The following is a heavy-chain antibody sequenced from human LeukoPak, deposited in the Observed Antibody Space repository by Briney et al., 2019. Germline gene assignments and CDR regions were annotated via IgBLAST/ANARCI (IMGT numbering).Heavy chain of an antibody. CDR2: INAGNGNT. D-gene: IGHD6-19*01. CDR3: ARDRTVAGPDY. Sequence: ASVKVSCKASGYTFTSYAMHWVRQAPGQRLEWMGWINAGNGNTKYSQKFQDRVTITRDTSASTAYMGLSSLRSEDTAVYYCARDRTVAGPDYWGQGTLVTVSS. CDR1: GYTFTSYA. V-gene: IGHV1-3*01. J-gene: IGHJ4*02.